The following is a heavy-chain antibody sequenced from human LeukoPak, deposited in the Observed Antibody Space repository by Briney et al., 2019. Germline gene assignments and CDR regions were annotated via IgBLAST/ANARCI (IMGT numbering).Heavy chain of an antibody. Sequence: GGSLRLSCVASGFAFPTYAMMWVRQVPGKGLEWVSSIRVSDGARFYADSVKGRFTMSRDNPKNTLFLLMNSLRPEDTAVYYCAKRISASSGYDYWGQGTLVTVSS. CDR3: AKRISASSGYDY. V-gene: IGHV3-23*01. D-gene: IGHD6-19*01. J-gene: IGHJ4*02. CDR2: IRVSDGAR. CDR1: GFAFPTYA.